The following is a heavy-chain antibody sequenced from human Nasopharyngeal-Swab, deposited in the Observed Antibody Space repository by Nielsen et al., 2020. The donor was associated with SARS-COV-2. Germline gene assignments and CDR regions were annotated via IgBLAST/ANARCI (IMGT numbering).Heavy chain of an antibody. CDR2: ISAYNGNT. J-gene: IGHJ6*02. Sequence: ASVKVSCKASGYTFTSYDINWVRQAPGQGLEWMGWISAYNGNTNYAQKLQGRVTMTTVTSTSTAYMELRSLRSDDTAVYYCVVTVTTQAYYYYYGMDVWGQGTTVTVSS. D-gene: IGHD4-17*01. CDR3: VVTVTTQAYYYYYGMDV. CDR1: GYTFTSYD. V-gene: IGHV1-18*01.